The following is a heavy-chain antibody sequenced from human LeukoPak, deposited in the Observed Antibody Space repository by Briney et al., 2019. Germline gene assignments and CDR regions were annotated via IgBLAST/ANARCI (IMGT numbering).Heavy chain of an antibody. V-gene: IGHV3-23*01. Sequence: PGGSLRLSCAASGFTFSSFGMNWVRQAPGKGLEWVSGIGGSGGNTYYADSVKGRLTISRDNSKNTPYLQMNSLRAEDTAVYYCAKGRGATVVANFDYWGQGTLVTVSS. D-gene: IGHD4-23*01. CDR2: IGGSGGNT. CDR1: GFTFSSFG. CDR3: AKGRGATVVANFDY. J-gene: IGHJ4*02.